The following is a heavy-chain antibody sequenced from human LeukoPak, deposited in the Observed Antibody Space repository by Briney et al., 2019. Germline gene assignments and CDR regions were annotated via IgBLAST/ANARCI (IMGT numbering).Heavy chain of an antibody. V-gene: IGHV4-4*02. CDR3: AGLVGRYSSGLYYYYFDY. CDR1: GDSINSLDL. J-gene: IGHJ4*02. Sequence: TLSLTCTVSGDSINSLDLWSWVRQPPGKGLEWIGEMYLSGTTHSNPSVKSRVTISIDKSKNQFFLNLSSVTAADTAVYYCAGLVGRYSSGLYYYYFDYWGQGTLVTVSS. D-gene: IGHD3-22*01. CDR2: MYLSGTT.